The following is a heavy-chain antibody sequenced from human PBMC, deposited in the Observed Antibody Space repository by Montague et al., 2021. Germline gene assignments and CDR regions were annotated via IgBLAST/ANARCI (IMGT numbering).Heavy chain of an antibody. CDR1: GGSFSGYY. V-gene: IGHV4-34*01. D-gene: IGHD2-21*02. J-gene: IGHJ5*02. CDR3: ARRGVVTGWFDP. Sequence: SETLSLTCTVYGGSFSGYYWSWICQSPGKGLEWIGEINHSGSANYNPSLKSRVAISVDTPKNQFSLKLSSVTAADTAVYYCARRGVVTGWFDPWGQGTLVIASS. CDR2: INHSGSA.